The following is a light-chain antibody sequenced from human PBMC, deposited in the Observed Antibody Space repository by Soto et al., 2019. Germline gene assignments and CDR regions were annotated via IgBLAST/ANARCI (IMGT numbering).Light chain of an antibody. V-gene: IGKV1-5*01. CDR3: QQYKSYPRP. J-gene: IGKJ1*01. Sequence: DIPMTQSPSTLSASEGDSVTITCRASQSISSWLAWYQQKPGKAPKLLIYDASSLESGVPSRFSGSGSGTEFTLTISSLQPDDFATYYCQQYKSYPRPFGQGTKVEIK. CDR1: QSISSW. CDR2: DAS.